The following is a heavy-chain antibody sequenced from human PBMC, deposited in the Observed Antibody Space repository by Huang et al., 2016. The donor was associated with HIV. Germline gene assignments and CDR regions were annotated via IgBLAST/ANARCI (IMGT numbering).Heavy chain of an antibody. D-gene: IGHD4-17*01. J-gene: IGHJ4*02. CDR3: ARRRMGYGGAPFDY. Sequence: QVQLQQWGAGLLKPSETLSLTCAVYGGSFSGYYWSWIRQPPGKGLEWIGEINHSGRTNYTPSLKSRVTISVDTSKNQFSLKLSSVTAADTAVYYCARRRMGYGGAPFDYWGQGTLVTVSS. CDR2: INHSGRT. V-gene: IGHV4-34*01. CDR1: GGSFSGYY.